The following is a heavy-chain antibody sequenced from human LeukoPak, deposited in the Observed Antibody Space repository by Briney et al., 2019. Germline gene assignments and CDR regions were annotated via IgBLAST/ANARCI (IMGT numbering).Heavy chain of an antibody. D-gene: IGHD3-22*01. CDR2: FDPEDGET. Sequence: ASVKVSRKVSGYTLPELSMHGVRQAPGKGLEGMGGFDPEDGETIYAQKFQGRVTMHEDRSSDPAYMELSTLRSDDTAVYYCVPGAEYYYASSGYHGHFQHWGQGTLVTVSS. CDR3: VPGAEYYYASSGYHGHFQH. J-gene: IGHJ1*01. V-gene: IGHV1-24*01. CDR1: GYTLPELS.